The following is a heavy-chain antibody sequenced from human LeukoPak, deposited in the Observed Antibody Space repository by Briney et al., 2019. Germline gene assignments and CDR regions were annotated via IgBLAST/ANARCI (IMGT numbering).Heavy chain of an antibody. CDR3: ARRQAYYYGSGSYGY. J-gene: IGHJ4*02. Sequence: SETLSLTCAVYGGSFSGYYWSWIRQPPGKGLEWIGEINHSGSTNYNPSLKSRVTISVDTSKNQFSLKLSSVTAADTAVYYCARRQAYYYGSGSYGYWGQGTLVTVSS. CDR1: GGSFSGYY. D-gene: IGHD3-10*01. CDR2: INHSGST. V-gene: IGHV4-34*01.